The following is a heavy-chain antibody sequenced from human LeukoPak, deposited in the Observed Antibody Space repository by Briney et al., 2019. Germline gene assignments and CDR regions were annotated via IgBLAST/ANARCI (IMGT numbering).Heavy chain of an antibody. CDR3: ATHNPYCSSTSCYSYYYYGMDV. D-gene: IGHD2-2*01. J-gene: IGHJ6*02. Sequence: PGGSLRLSCAASGFTFTSYAMSWVRLAPGKGLEWVSAISGSGGSTYYADSVKGRFTISRDNSKNTLYLQMNSLRAEDTAVYYCATHNPYCSSTSCYSYYYYGMDVWGQGTTVTVSS. CDR2: ISGSGGST. V-gene: IGHV3-23*01. CDR1: GFTFTSYA.